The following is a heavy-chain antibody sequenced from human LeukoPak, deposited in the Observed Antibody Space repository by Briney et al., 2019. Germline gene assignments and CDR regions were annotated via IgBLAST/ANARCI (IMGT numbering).Heavy chain of an antibody. CDR2: INPNSGGT. J-gene: IGHJ4*02. D-gene: IGHD4-17*01. V-gene: IGHV1-2*02. Sequence: ASVKVSCKASGYTFTGYYMHWVRQAPGQGLEWMGWINPNSGGTNYAQKFQGRVTMTRDTSISTAYMELSRLRSDDTAVYYCARDDYGDPWRLDYWGQGTLVTVSS. CDR1: GYTFTGYY. CDR3: ARDDYGDPWRLDY.